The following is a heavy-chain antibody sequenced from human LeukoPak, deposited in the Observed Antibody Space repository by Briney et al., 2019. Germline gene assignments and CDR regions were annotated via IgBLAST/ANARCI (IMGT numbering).Heavy chain of an antibody. V-gene: IGHV4-4*02. D-gene: IGHD3-3*01. CDR1: GGSISSENW. CDR3: ARTRITIFGVVVPDAFDI. Sequence: SGTLSLTCAVSGGSISSENWWSWVRQPPGKGLEWIGEVFHSGTANYNPSLKSRVTISIDKSKNQFSLKLSSVTAADTAVYYCARTRITIFGVVVPDAFDIWGQGTMVTVSS. J-gene: IGHJ3*02. CDR2: VFHSGTA.